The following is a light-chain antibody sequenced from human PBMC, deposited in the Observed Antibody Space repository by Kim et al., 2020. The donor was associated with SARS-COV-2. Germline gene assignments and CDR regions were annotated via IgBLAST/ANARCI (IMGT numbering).Light chain of an antibody. CDR1: ESINSW. J-gene: IGKJ1*01. V-gene: IGKV1-5*01. Sequence: DIQMIQSPSTLSASVGDRVTITCRASESINSWLAWYQQKPGKGPKLLIYEATSLERGVPSRFSGSGSGTEFTLTISSLQPDDFATYYCQQYDSHSHTFGQGTKVDIK. CDR2: EAT. CDR3: QQYDSHSHT.